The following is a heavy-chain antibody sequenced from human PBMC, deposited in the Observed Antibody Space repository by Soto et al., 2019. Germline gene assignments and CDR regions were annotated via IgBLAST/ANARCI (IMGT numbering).Heavy chain of an antibody. V-gene: IGHV5-51*01. CDR3: ARQWGPWKVQLERTNWFDP. CDR2: IYPGDSDT. CDR1: GYSFTSYW. J-gene: IGHJ5*02. D-gene: IGHD1-1*01. Sequence: GESLKISCKGSGYSFTSYWIGWVRQMPGKGLEWMGIIYPGDSDTRYSPSFQGQVTISADKSISTAYLQWSSLKASDTAMYYCARQWGPWKVQLERTNWFDPWGQGTLVTVSS.